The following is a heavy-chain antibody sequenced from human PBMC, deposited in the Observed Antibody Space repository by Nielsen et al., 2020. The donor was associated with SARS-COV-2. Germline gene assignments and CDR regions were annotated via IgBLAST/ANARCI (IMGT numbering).Heavy chain of an antibody. CDR1: GGSISNYY. Sequence: SETLSLTCTVSGGSISNYYWSWIRQPPGKGLEWIGNVFYTGNTNYNPSLKSRVTMSVDTSKNQFSLKLSSVTAADTAVYYCAGVSLYFFDYWGQGTLVTVSS. CDR2: VFYTGNT. CDR3: AGVSLYFFDY. V-gene: IGHV4-59*01. J-gene: IGHJ4*02.